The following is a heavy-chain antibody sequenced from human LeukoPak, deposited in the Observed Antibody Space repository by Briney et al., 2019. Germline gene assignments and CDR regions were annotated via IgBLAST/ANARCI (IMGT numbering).Heavy chain of an antibody. Sequence: SVKVSCKASGGTFSSYAISWVRQAPGQGLEWMGRIIPILGIANYAQKFQGRVTITADKSTSTAYMELSSLRSEDTAVYYCARGGVATIMGGYYYYYSMDVWGQGTTVTVSS. D-gene: IGHD5-12*01. CDR2: IIPILGIA. V-gene: IGHV1-69*04. CDR3: ARGGVATIMGGYYYYYSMDV. CDR1: GGTFSSYA. J-gene: IGHJ6*02.